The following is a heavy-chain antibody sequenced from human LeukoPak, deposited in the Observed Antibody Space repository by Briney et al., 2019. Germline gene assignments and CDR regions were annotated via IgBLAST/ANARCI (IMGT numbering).Heavy chain of an antibody. Sequence: ASVKVSCKASGGTFSSYAISWVRQAPGQGLEWMGGIIPIFGTANYAQKFQGRVTITADESTSTAYMELSSLRSEDTAVYYCARLRYSYGGNYYYGMDVWGKGTTVTVSS. J-gene: IGHJ6*04. CDR1: GGTFSSYA. CDR3: ARLRYSYGGNYYYGMDV. CDR2: IIPIFGTA. V-gene: IGHV1-69*13. D-gene: IGHD5-18*01.